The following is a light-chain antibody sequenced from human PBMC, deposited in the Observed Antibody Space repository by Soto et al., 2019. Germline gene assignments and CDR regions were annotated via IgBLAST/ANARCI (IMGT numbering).Light chain of an antibody. Sequence: QSVLTQPASVSGSPGQSITISCTGTSSDVGTYNSVSWYQHHPGEAPKLIIYEVTNRPSGVSNRFSGSKSGNTASLTISGLQADDEADYYCNSFTITNTRFVFVTGTKLTVL. CDR1: SSDVGTYNS. J-gene: IGLJ1*01. V-gene: IGLV2-14*01. CDR3: NSFTITNTRFV. CDR2: EVT.